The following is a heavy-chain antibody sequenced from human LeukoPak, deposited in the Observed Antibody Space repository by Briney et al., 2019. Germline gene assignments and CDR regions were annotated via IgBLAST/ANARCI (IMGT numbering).Heavy chain of an antibody. CDR1: GFTFSDYY. CDR3: ARDKDDDSSGFFDY. CDR2: ISSSSSYT. D-gene: IGHD3-22*01. Sequence: GGSLRLSCAASGFTFSDYYMSWIRQAPGKGLEWVSYISSSSSYTNYADSVKGRFTISRDNSKNTLYLQMDSLRAEDTAVYYCARDKDDDSSGFFDYWGQGTLVTVSS. J-gene: IGHJ4*02. V-gene: IGHV3-11*06.